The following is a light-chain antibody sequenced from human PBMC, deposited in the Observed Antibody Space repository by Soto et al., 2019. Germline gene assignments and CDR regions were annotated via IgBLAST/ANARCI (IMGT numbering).Light chain of an antibody. CDR1: QSISSY. CDR3: QQSYSTPAT. CDR2: AAS. V-gene: IGKV1-39*01. Sequence: DIQMTQSPSSLSASVGDRVTITCRASQSISSYLNWYQQKPGKAPKLLIYAASSLQSGVPSRFSGSGSGTDFTLTISSLQPEDVATYYCQQSYSTPATFGPGTKVEIK. J-gene: IGKJ1*01.